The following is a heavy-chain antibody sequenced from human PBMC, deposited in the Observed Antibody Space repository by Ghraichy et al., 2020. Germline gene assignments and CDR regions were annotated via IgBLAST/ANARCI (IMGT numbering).Heavy chain of an antibody. D-gene: IGHD6-19*01. CDR3: ARGGSGGQWLPRGAFDI. CDR2: TYYRSKWYN. J-gene: IGHJ3*02. V-gene: IGHV6-1*01. CDR1: GDSVSSNSAA. Sequence: SETLSLTCAISGDSVSSNSAAWNWIRQSPSRGLEWLGRTYYRSKWYNDYAVSVKSRITINPDTSKNQFSLQLNSVTPEDTAVYYCARGGSGGQWLPRGAFDIWGQGTMVTVSS.